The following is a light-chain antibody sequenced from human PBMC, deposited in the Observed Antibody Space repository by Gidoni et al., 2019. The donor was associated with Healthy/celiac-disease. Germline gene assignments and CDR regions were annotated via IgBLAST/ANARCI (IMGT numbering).Light chain of an antibody. V-gene: IGKV3-11*01. CDR3: QQRSNLLT. CDR1: QSVSSY. CDR2: DAS. J-gene: IGKJ4*01. Sequence: EIVLTHSPATLSLSTGERATLSCRASQSVSSYLAWYQQNPGQAPRLLIYDASNRPTGLPARFSGSGSETDFTLTISSLEPEVFADYYCQQRSNLLTFGRGTKVEIK.